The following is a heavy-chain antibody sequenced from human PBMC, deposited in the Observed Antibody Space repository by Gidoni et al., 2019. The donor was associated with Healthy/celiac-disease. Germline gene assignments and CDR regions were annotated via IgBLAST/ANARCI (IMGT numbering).Heavy chain of an antibody. J-gene: IGHJ4*02. Sequence: EVQLVESGGGLVKPGGSLRLSCAPSGYTFSSYSMNWVRQAPGTGLGGVASISSSSSYIYYADSVKGRFTISRDNAKNSLYLQMNSLRAEDTAVYYCASGTPDYWGQGTLVTVSS. CDR1: GYTFSSYS. CDR3: ASGTPDY. V-gene: IGHV3-21*01. CDR2: ISSSSSYI. D-gene: IGHD1-1*01.